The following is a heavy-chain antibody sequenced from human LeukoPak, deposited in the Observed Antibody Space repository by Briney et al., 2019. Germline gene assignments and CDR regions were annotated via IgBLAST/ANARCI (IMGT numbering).Heavy chain of an antibody. D-gene: IGHD2-2*01. CDR3: AKDNVVEFHFDY. CDR1: GFTFSDYY. CDR2: IRKKANGYTT. V-gene: IGHV3-72*01. J-gene: IGHJ4*02. Sequence: PGGSLRLSCAASGFTFSDYYMDWVRQAPGKGLEWVGRIRKKANGYTTEYGASVKGRFTISRDDSKNALYLQMNSLRAEDTAVYYCAKDNVVEFHFDYWGQGTLVTVSS.